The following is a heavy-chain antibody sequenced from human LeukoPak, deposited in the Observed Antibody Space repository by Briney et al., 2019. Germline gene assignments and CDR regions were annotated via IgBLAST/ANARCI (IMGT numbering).Heavy chain of an antibody. CDR2: IYYSGST. J-gene: IGHJ6*02. CDR1: GGSISSSSSY. CDR3: ARLYCSSSSCSHAGYYYYGLDV. Sequence: SETLSLTCTVSGGSISSSSSYWDWIRQPPGKGLEWIGSIYYSGSTYYNPSLKSRVTISVDTSKNQFSLKLSSVTAAGTAVYYCARLYCSSSSCSHAGYYYYGLDVWGQGTTVTVSS. V-gene: IGHV4-39*01. D-gene: IGHD2-2*01.